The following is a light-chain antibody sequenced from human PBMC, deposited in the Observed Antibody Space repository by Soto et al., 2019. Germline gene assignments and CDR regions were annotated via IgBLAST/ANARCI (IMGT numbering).Light chain of an antibody. CDR1: QSIGYY. Sequence: EIVLTQSPATLSLSPGERATLSCRASQSIGYYLAWYQEKPGQAPRLLIYDASIRATGIPARFSGSWSGTDFTLTINGLEPEESAVYYCQQRGNWPPTWTLGQGTKVDIK. J-gene: IGKJ1*01. V-gene: IGKV3-11*01. CDR2: DAS. CDR3: QQRGNWPPTWT.